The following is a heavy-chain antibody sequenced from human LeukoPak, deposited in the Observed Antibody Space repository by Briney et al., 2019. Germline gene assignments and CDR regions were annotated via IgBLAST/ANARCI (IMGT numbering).Heavy chain of an antibody. Sequence: GESLNTSCKGSGYSFTSYWIGWVRQMPGKGLEWMGIIYPGDSDTRYSPSFQGQVTISADKSISTAYLQWSSLKASDTAMYYCASAGIGYCSGGSCYSVYFDYWGQGTLVTVSS. V-gene: IGHV5-51*01. CDR1: GYSFTSYW. CDR2: IYPGDSDT. D-gene: IGHD2-15*01. CDR3: ASAGIGYCSGGSCYSVYFDY. J-gene: IGHJ4*02.